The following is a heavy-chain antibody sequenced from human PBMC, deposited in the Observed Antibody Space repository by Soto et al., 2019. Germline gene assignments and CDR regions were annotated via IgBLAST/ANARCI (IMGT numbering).Heavy chain of an antibody. CDR1: GGCISSSGYF. Sequence: SETLSLTCTVSGGCISSSGYFWGWIRQPPGKGLEWIGSIYYSGSTYYNPSLKSRVTISVDTSKNHFSLKLTSLTAADTAVYYCARKRSSGWYFDYWAQGTLVTVSS. CDR2: IYYSGST. CDR3: ARKRSSGWYFDY. D-gene: IGHD6-19*01. J-gene: IGHJ4*02. V-gene: IGHV4-39*02.